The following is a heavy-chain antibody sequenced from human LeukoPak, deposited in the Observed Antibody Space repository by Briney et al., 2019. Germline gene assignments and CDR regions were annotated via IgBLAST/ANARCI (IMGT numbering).Heavy chain of an antibody. CDR1: GFTSGVYA. V-gene: IGHV3-23*01. CDR2: FSGGGDS. J-gene: IGHJ6*02. CDR3: AREYYGDYAPYYYYGMDV. Sequence: GGSLRLSCVASGFTSGVYAMSWVRQAPGKGLEWVSAFSGGGDSFYADSVRGRFSVSADKSKNILYLQMNSLRVEDTAVYYCAREYYGDYAPYYYYGMDVWGQGTTVTVSS. D-gene: IGHD4-17*01.